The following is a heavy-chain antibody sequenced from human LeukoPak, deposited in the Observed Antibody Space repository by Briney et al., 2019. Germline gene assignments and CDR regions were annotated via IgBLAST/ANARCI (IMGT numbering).Heavy chain of an antibody. CDR1: GLTFSGSG. CDR3: ARAFLRSGSSPDY. D-gene: IGHD3-10*02. J-gene: IGHJ4*02. V-gene: IGHV3-21*01. Sequence: GGSLRLSCAASGLTFSGSGIHWVRQAPGKGLEWVSSISSCSSYIYYADSVKGRFTISRDNAKNSLYLQMNSLRAEDTAVYYCARAFLRSGSSPDYWGQGTLVTVSS. CDR2: ISSCSSYI.